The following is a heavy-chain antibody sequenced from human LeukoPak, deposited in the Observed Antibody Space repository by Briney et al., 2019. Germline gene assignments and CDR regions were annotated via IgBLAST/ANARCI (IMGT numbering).Heavy chain of an antibody. CDR1: GYTFTSNP. V-gene: IGHV7-4-1*02. CDR2: INTNTGNP. Sequence: GASVTVSCTASGYTFTSNPMNWVRQAPGQGLEWMGWINTNTGNPTYAQGFTRRFVFSLDTSVSTAYLQISSLKAEDTAVYYCARGPGPVDYWGQGTLVTVSS. J-gene: IGHJ4*02. CDR3: ARGPGPVDY.